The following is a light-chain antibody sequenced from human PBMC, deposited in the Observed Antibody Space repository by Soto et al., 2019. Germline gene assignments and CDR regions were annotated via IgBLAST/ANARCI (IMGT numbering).Light chain of an antibody. Sequence: DIQMTQSPSTLSASVGDRVTITCRASQSINNWLAWYQQKPGKAPKLLIYRASSLESGVPSRFSGSGSGTDFTLTISSQQPDDFATYYCQQYDSYSTFGHGTKLEIK. CDR3: QQYDSYST. J-gene: IGKJ2*01. CDR1: QSINNW. V-gene: IGKV1-5*03. CDR2: RAS.